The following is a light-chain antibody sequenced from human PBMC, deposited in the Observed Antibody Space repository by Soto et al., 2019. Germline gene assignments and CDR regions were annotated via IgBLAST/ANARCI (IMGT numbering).Light chain of an antibody. CDR1: QTIGTY. Sequence: DIQLTQSPSSLSASVGDRVTIDCRTSQTIGTYLSWYRHKPGRAPELLIYGPSDLHSGVPSRFTDTGSGTDFTLTISSLRPEDSASYDCQQTYPKNFIFGPGTKVDVK. V-gene: IGKV1-39*01. CDR3: QQTYPKNFI. J-gene: IGKJ3*01. CDR2: GPS.